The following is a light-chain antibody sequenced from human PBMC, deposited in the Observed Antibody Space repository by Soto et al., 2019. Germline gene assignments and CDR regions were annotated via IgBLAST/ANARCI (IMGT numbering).Light chain of an antibody. CDR2: DAS. Sequence: DIQMTQSPSSLFASVGDRVTISGQASQDISKFLNWYQQKPGRAPKVLIYDASNLQTGVPSRFSGSGSGTDFTLTISILQPEDSATYYCQQYDHLPITFRQGTRLEIK. CDR3: QQYDHLPIT. CDR1: QDISKF. V-gene: IGKV1-33*01. J-gene: IGKJ5*01.